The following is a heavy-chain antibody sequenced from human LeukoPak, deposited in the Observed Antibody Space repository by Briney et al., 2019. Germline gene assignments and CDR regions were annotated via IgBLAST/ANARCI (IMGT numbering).Heavy chain of an antibody. CDR1: GYIFTSYW. CDR2: IYPGDSDT. D-gene: IGHD4-23*01. CDR3: AIPSSLYAGTSADY. J-gene: IGHJ4*02. V-gene: IGHV5-51*01. Sequence: GESLKISCKGSGYIFTSYWIGWVRQMPGKGLEWMGIIYPGDSDTKYSPSFQGQVTISADKSTSTAYLQWGSLKASDTAMYYCAIPSSLYAGTSADYWGQGTLVTVSS.